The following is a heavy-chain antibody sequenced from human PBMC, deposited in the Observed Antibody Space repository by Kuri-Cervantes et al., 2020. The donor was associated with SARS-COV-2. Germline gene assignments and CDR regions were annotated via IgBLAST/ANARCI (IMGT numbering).Heavy chain of an antibody. CDR1: GGTFSSYA. J-gene: IGHJ6*03. V-gene: IGHV1-69*04. D-gene: IGHD2-2*01. Sequence: SVKVSCKASGGTFSSYAISWVRQAPGQGLEWRGRIIPILGTANYAQKFQGRVTITADKSTSTAYMELSSMRSEETAVYYCANIVVVPNARGNYYYSMDVWGKGTTVTVSS. CDR3: ANIVVVPNARGNYYYSMDV. CDR2: IIPILGTA.